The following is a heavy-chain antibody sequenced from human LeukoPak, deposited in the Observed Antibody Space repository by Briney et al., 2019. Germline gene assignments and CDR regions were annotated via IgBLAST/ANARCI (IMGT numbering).Heavy chain of an antibody. Sequence: PGGSLRLSCAASGFTFSSYWMSWVRHAPGEGLEWVAIIKQDGTEKYYVDSVKGRFTISRDNAKNSLYLQMNSLRAEDTAVYYCARGVGATHFDYWGQGTLVTVSS. V-gene: IGHV3-7*04. CDR1: GFTFSSYW. J-gene: IGHJ4*02. D-gene: IGHD1-26*01. CDR2: IKQDGTEK. CDR3: ARGVGATHFDY.